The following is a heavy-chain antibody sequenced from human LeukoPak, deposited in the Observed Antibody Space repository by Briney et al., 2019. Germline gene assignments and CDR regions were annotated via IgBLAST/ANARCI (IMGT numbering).Heavy chain of an antibody. V-gene: IGHV3-49*03. Sequence: PGGSLRLSCTSSGFTVRVFSVSWFRQAPGKGLEWIGFIRSSIYGGTPKAAASVKGRFIFSRDDSKGVAYLRMNSLKTDDTAVYYCSREWGNGNDLRPDSWGQGTLVTVSS. CDR2: IRSSIYGGTP. D-gene: IGHD1-1*01. J-gene: IGHJ4*02. CDR3: SREWGNGNDLRPDS. CDR1: GFTVRVFS.